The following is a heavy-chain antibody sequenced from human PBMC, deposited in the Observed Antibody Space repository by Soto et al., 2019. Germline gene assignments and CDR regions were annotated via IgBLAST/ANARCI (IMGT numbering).Heavy chain of an antibody. CDR2: ISGSGGST. CDR1: GFTFSSYA. V-gene: IGHV3-23*01. J-gene: IGHJ5*02. Sequence: PGGSLRLSCAASGFTFSSYAMSWVRQAPGKGLEWVSAISGSGGSTYYADSVKGRFTISRDNSKNTLYLQMNSLRAEDTAVYYCAKRPALITMIVPNWFDPWGQGTLVTVSS. D-gene: IGHD3-22*01. CDR3: AKRPALITMIVPNWFDP.